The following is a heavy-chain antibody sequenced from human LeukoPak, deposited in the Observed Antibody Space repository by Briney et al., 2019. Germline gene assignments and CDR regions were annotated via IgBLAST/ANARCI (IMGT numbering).Heavy chain of an antibody. CDR1: GYTFTGYY. Sequence: GASVRVSCKASGYTFTGYYMHWVRPAPGQGLEWMGWINPNSGGTNYAQKFQGRVTMTRDTSISTAYMELSRLRSDDTAVYYCARASVSGIAAAGLDYWGQGTLVTVSS. D-gene: IGHD6-13*01. J-gene: IGHJ4*02. CDR2: INPNSGGT. CDR3: ARASVSGIAAAGLDY. V-gene: IGHV1-2*02.